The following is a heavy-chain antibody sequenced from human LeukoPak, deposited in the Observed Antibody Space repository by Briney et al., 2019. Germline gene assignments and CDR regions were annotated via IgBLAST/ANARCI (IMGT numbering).Heavy chain of an antibody. CDR2: IWYDGSNK. V-gene: IGHV3-33*06. CDR1: GFTFSSYG. D-gene: IGHD3-22*01. J-gene: IGHJ4*02. CDR3: AKGTDPNYDSSGYYYGFDY. Sequence: GGSLRLSCAASGFTFSSYGMHWVRQAPGKGLEWVAVIWYDGSNKYYADSVKGRFTISRDNSKNTLYLQMNSLRAEDTAVYYCAKGTDPNYDSSGYYYGFDYWGQGTLVTVSS.